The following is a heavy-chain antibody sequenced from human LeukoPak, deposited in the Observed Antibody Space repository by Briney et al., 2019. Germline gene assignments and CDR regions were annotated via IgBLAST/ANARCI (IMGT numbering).Heavy chain of an antibody. Sequence: GASVKVSCXASGYTFTTYDINWVRQASGQGLEWMGWMNPNSGNTGYAQKFQGRVTITRNTSISTAYMELSSLRSEDTAVYYCARYGIAAAGKGAYYYYYYMDVWGKGTTVTVSS. J-gene: IGHJ6*03. D-gene: IGHD6-13*01. CDR3: ARYGIAAAGKGAYYYYYYMDV. V-gene: IGHV1-8*03. CDR2: MNPNSGNT. CDR1: GYTFTTYD.